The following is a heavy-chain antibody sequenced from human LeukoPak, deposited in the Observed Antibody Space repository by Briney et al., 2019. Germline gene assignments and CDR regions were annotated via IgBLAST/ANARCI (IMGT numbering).Heavy chain of an antibody. V-gene: IGHV3-43*02. CDR3: AKQGQSSRWYDFDY. J-gene: IGHJ4*02. D-gene: IGHD6-13*01. Sequence: GGSLRLSCAASGFTFDDYAMHWVRQAPGKGLEWVSLISGDGTTPYYADSVKGRFTISRDNSKNSLYLQMNSLRAEDTAVYYCAKQGQSSRWYDFDYWGQGTLVTVSS. CDR1: GFTFDDYA. CDR2: ISGDGTTP.